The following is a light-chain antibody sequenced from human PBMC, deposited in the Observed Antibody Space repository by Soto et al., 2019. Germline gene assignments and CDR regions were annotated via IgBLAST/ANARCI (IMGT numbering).Light chain of an antibody. Sequence: QLVLTQPPSVSGAPGQRVTISCTGSSSNIGAGYDVHWYQRLPGTAPKLLIYGNSNRPSGVPDRFSGSKSGTSASLAITGLQAEDEADYYCQSYDSSLSGLVFGGGTKVTVL. CDR2: GNS. J-gene: IGLJ2*01. CDR3: QSYDSSLSGLV. V-gene: IGLV1-40*01. CDR1: SSNIGAGYD.